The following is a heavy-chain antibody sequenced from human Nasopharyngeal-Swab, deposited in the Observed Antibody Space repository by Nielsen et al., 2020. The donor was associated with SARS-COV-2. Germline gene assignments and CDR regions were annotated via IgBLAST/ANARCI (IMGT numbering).Heavy chain of an antibody. V-gene: IGHV3-30*18. J-gene: IGHJ4*02. CDR1: GFTFSSYG. CDR3: AKDDADSSSSDY. D-gene: IGHD6-13*01. CDR2: ISYDGSNK. Sequence: GESLKISCAASGFTFSSYGMHWVRQAPGKGLEWVAVISYDGSNKYYADSVKGRFTISRDNSKNTLYLQMNSLRAEDAAVYYCAKDDADSSSSDYWSQGTLVTVSS.